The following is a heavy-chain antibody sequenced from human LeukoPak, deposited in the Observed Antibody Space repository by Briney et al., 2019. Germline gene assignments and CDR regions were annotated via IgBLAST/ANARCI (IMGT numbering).Heavy chain of an antibody. V-gene: IGHV4-59*02. CDR2: IYYSGST. J-gene: IGHJ1*01. CDR1: GGSVNSYY. Sequence: SETLSLTCTVSGGSVNSYYWSWIRQSPGKGLEWIGSIYYSGSTNYNPSLESRVTIPVDTSKNQFSLKVSSVTAADTAVYYCARARGGSSWSGDFQHWGQGTLVTISS. CDR3: ARARGGSSWSGDFQH. D-gene: IGHD2-15*01.